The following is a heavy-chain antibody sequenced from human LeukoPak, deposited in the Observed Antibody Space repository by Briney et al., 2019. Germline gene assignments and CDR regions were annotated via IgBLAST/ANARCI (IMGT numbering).Heavy chain of an antibody. V-gene: IGHV4-34*01. Sequence: SETLSLTCAVYGGSFSGYYWSWIRQPPGTGLEWIGDINHSGSTTYNPSLKSRVTISLDTSKNQFALKLSSVTAADTAVYYCARVSGYSYCGYDYWGQGTLVTVSS. CDR2: INHSGST. CDR3: ARVSGYSYCGYDY. CDR1: GGSFSGYY. J-gene: IGHJ4*02. D-gene: IGHD5-18*01.